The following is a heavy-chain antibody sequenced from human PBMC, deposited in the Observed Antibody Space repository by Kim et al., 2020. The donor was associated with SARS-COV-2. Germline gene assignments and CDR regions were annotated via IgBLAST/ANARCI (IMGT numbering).Heavy chain of an antibody. D-gene: IGHD3-22*01. Sequence: GGSLRLSCAASGFTFSSYGMHWVRQAPGKGLEWVAVIWYDGSNKYYADSVKGRFTISRDNSKNTLYLQMNSLRAEDTAVYYCARGMGDSRTYYYGMDVWGQGTTVTVSS. CDR1: GFTFSSYG. V-gene: IGHV3-33*08. CDR2: IWYDGSNK. CDR3: ARGMGDSRTYYYGMDV. J-gene: IGHJ6*02.